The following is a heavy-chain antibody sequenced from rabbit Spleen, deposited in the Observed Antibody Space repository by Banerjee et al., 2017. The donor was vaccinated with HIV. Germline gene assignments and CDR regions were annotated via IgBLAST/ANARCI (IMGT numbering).Heavy chain of an antibody. CDR1: GFSFSSSYW. CDR2: IYAGSSDST. CDR3: ARDAGTSFSTYGMDL. J-gene: IGHJ6*01. Sequence: QEQLVESGGDLVKPEGSLTLTCTASGFSFSSSYWMCWVRQAPGKGLEWIACIYAGSSDSTYSATWAKGRFTLSKTSSTTVTLQMTSLTAADTATYFCARDAGTSFSTYGMDLWGQGTLVTVS. V-gene: IGHV1S45*01. D-gene: IGHD8-1*01.